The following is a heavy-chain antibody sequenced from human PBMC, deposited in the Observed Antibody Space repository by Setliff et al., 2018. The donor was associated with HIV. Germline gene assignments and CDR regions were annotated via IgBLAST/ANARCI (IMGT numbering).Heavy chain of an antibody. CDR3: ARRGVVVPAQGGFDY. D-gene: IGHD2-2*01. Sequence: GESLKISCKGSGYSFTSYWIGWVRQMPGKGLEWMGIIYPGDSDTRYSPSFQGQVTISADKSISTAYLQWSSLKASDTAMYYCARRGVVVPAQGGFDYWGQGTLVTVSS. CDR1: GYSFTSYW. CDR2: IYPGDSDT. J-gene: IGHJ4*02. V-gene: IGHV5-51*01.